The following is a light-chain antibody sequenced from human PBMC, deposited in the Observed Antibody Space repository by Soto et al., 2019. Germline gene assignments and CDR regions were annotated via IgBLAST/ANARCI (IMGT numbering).Light chain of an antibody. CDR2: SNN. CDR3: AAWDDSLKAVV. V-gene: IGLV1-44*01. Sequence: QSVLTQPPSAARTPGQRVTISCSGSSTNIGSNTVNWYQQLPGTAPKLLIFSNNQRPSGVPDRFSGSRSGTSASLAISGLQSEDEADYHCAAWDDSLKAVVFGGGTKLTVL. CDR1: STNIGSNT. J-gene: IGLJ2*01.